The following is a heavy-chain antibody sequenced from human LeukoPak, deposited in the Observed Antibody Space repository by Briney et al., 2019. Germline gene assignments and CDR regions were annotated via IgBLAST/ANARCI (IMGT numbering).Heavy chain of an antibody. J-gene: IGHJ4*02. CDR1: GFTFSSYS. CDR2: ISSSSSYI. CDR3: ASAAAAGTKSQDY. D-gene: IGHD6-13*01. Sequence: GGSLRLSCAASGFTFSSYSMNWVHQAPGKGLEWVSSISSSSSYIYHADSVKGRFTISRDNAKNSLYLQMNSLRAEDTAVYYCASAAAAGTKSQDYWGQGTLVTVSS. V-gene: IGHV3-21*01.